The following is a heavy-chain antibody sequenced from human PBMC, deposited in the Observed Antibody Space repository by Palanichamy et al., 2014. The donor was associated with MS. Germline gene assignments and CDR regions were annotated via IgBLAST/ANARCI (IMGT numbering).Heavy chain of an antibody. V-gene: IGHV4-39*02. J-gene: IGHJ4*02. CDR1: GGSISSSSYY. Sequence: QLQLQESGPRTGRSLPETLSLTCTVSGGSISSSSYYWGWIRQPPGKGLEWIGSINYSGSTYYNPSLKSRVTISVDTSKNQFSLKLSSVTAADTAVYYCTRENNSGHVPVPLLDYWGQGTLVTVSS. CDR3: TRENNSGHVPVPLLDY. D-gene: IGHD1-26*01. CDR2: INYSGST.